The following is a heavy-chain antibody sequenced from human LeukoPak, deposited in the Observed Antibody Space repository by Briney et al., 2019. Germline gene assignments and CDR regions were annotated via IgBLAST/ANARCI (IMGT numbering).Heavy chain of an antibody. J-gene: IGHJ4*02. CDR3: ARDPGYAIYYFDY. D-gene: IGHD3-9*01. Sequence: GGSLRLSCAASGFSFNTYAMSWVRQAPGKGLEWVSTISGRGDSPYYADSVKGRFSISRDNSKNTLFLHMNSLRAEDTAVYFCARDPGYAIYYFDYWGQGNLVSVSS. V-gene: IGHV3-23*01. CDR1: GFSFNTYA. CDR2: ISGRGDSP.